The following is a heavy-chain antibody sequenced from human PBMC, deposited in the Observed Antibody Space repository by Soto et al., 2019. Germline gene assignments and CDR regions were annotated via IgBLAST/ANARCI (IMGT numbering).Heavy chain of an antibody. CDR2: IVVGSGNT. J-gene: IGHJ4*02. Sequence: QMQLVQSGPEVKKPGTSVKVSCKASGFTFTSSAVQWVRQARGQRLEWIGWIVVGSGNTNYAQKFQERVTITRDMSTSTDYMELSSLRSEDTAVYYCAAEVGSTVATIPDYWGQGTLVTVAA. D-gene: IGHD5-12*01. V-gene: IGHV1-58*01. CDR3: AAEVGSTVATIPDY. CDR1: GFTFTSSA.